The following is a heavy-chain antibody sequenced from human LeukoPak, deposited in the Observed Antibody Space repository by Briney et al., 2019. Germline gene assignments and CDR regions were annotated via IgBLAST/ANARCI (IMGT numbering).Heavy chain of an antibody. V-gene: IGHV1-46*01. Sequence: ASVKVSCKASGYTFTSYYMHWVRQAPGQGLEWMGIINPSGGSTSYAQKFQGRVTITADKSTSTAYMELSSLRSEDTAVYYCARGGRDGYNSIDYWGQETLVTVSS. CDR1: GYTFTSYY. CDR3: ARGGRDGYNSIDY. J-gene: IGHJ4*02. D-gene: IGHD5-24*01. CDR2: INPSGGST.